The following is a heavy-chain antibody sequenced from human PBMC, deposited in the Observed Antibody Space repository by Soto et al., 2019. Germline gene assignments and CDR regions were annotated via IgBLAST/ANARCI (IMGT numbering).Heavy chain of an antibody. D-gene: IGHD5-12*01. CDR1: GYTFTSYG. CDR3: ASDRGYDLDYYYGMDV. V-gene: IGHV1-18*04. CDR2: ISAYNGNT. Sequence: ASVKVSCKASGYTFTSYGISWVRQAPGQGLEWMGWISAYNGNTKYAQKLQGRVTMTTDTSTSTAYMELRRMRSDDTAVYYCASDRGYDLDYYYGMDVWGQGTTVTVSS. J-gene: IGHJ6*02.